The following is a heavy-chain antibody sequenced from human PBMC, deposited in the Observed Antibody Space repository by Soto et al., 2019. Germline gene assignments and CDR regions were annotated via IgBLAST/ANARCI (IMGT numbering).Heavy chain of an antibody. J-gene: IGHJ6*02. D-gene: IGHD4-17*01. CDR2: ISAYNGNT. V-gene: IGHV1-18*01. CDR3: ARDYGDYYGMDV. CDR1: GYTFASYA. Sequence: ASVKVSCNASGYTFASYAISWMRQAPGQGLEWMGWISAYNGNTNYAQKLQGRVTMTTDTSTSTAYMELSRLRSDDTAVYYCARDYGDYYGMDVWGQGTTVTAP.